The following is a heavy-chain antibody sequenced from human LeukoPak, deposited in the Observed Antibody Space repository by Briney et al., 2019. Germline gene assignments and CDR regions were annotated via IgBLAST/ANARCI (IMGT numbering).Heavy chain of an antibody. J-gene: IGHJ4*02. CDR3: ARFRYDSSGYIDY. CDR1: GYSFTSYW. V-gene: IGHV5-51*01. D-gene: IGHD3-22*01. Sequence: GESLKISCQGSGYSFTSYWIGWVRQMPGKGLEWMGIIYPGDSDTRYSPSFQGQVTISADKSISTAYLQWSSLKASDTAMYYCARFRYDSSGYIDYWGQGTLVTVSS. CDR2: IYPGDSDT.